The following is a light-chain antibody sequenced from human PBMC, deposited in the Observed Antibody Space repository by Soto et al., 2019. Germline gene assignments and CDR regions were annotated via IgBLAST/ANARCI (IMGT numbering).Light chain of an antibody. Sequence: QSALTQPASVSGSPGQSITISCTGTSSDVGAYDYVSWYQQPTGKAPQLMIYDVSNRPSGVSNRFSGSKSGNTASLTISGLQAEDEADYYCCSFTTSSTYVFGTGTKVTVL. CDR3: CSFTTSSTYV. CDR1: SSDVGAYDY. CDR2: DVS. V-gene: IGLV2-14*01. J-gene: IGLJ1*01.